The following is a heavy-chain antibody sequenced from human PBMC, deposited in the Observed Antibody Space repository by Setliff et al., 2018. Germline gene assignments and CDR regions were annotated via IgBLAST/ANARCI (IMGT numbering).Heavy chain of an antibody. CDR1: GYTLTELS. D-gene: IGHD5-18*01. V-gene: IGHV1-24*01. J-gene: IGHJ4*02. Sequence: SVKVSCKVSGYTLTELSMHWVRQAPGKGLEWMGGFDPEDGETIYAQKFQGRVTMTEDTSTDTAYMELSSLRSEDTAVYYCATFELLTGVGAAMTQFDYWGQGTLVTVSS. CDR2: FDPEDGET. CDR3: ATFELLTGVGAAMTQFDY.